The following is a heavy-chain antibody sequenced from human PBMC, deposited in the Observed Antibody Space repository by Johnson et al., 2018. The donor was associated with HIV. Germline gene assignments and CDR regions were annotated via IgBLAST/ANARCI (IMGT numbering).Heavy chain of an antibody. CDR2: IYSGGST. J-gene: IGHJ3*02. D-gene: IGHD1-26*01. V-gene: IGHV3-66*02. CDR1: GFTVSSNY. CDR3: ASSESFGAFDI. Sequence: VQLVESGGGLVQRGGYLRLSCAASGFTVSSNYMSWVRQAPGKGLEWVSVIYSGGSTYYADSVKGRFTISRDNSKNTLYLQMKSLRAEDTAVYYCASSESFGAFDIWGRGTMVTVSS.